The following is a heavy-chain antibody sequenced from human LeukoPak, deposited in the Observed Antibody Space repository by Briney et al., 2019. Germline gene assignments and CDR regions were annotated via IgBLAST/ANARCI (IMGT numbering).Heavy chain of an antibody. CDR2: IWYDGSNK. D-gene: IGHD3-10*01. V-gene: IGHV3-33*08. J-gene: IGHJ6*02. CDR3: ARDLSTMVRGVLSYYYGMDV. CDR1: GFTFSNYA. Sequence: GGSLRLSCAASGFTFSNYAMHWVRQAPGKGLEWVAVIWYDGSNKYYADSVKGRFTISRDNSKNTLYLQMNSLRAEDTAVYYCARDLSTMVRGVLSYYYGMDVWGQGTTVTVSS.